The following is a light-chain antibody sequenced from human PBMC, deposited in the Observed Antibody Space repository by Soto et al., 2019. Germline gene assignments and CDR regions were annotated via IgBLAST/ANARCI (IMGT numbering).Light chain of an antibody. CDR1: SSNIGPNA. V-gene: IGLV1-44*01. CDR2: NNN. Sequence: QSVLTQPASVSGTPGQKVTISCSGSSSNIGPNAVNWYQQLPGTAPKLLLYNNNQRPSGVSDRFSGSKSGTSASLAISGLQSDDEADYHCAAWDDSLNGLVFGTGTKVTVL. CDR3: AAWDDSLNGLV. J-gene: IGLJ1*01.